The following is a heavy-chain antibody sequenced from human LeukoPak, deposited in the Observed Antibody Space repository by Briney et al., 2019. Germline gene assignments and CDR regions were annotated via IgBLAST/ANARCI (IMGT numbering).Heavy chain of an antibody. CDR2: IYYSGST. CDR1: GGSISSYY. V-gene: IGHV4-59*01. D-gene: IGHD3-10*01. J-gene: IGHJ4*02. CDR3: ASQGGGSGDY. Sequence: SETLSLTCTVSGGSISSYYWSWIRQPPGKGLEWIGYIYYSGSTSYNPSLKSRVTISVDTSKNQFSLKLSSVTAADTAVYYCASQGGGSGDYWGQGTLVTVSS.